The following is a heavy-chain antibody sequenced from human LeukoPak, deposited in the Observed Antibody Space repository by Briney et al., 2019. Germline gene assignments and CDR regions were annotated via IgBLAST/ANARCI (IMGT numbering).Heavy chain of an antibody. CDR3: ARNIVPSGVEWFDP. Sequence: SETLSLTCTVSDDSITIYYWSWIRQPAGKGLEWIGRIYTSGSTNYNPSLKSRVTISVDKSKNQFSLKLSSVTAADTAVYYCARNIVPSGVEWFDPWGQGTLVTVSS. D-gene: IGHD3-16*02. CDR2: IYTSGST. V-gene: IGHV4-4*07. CDR1: DDSITIYY. J-gene: IGHJ5*02.